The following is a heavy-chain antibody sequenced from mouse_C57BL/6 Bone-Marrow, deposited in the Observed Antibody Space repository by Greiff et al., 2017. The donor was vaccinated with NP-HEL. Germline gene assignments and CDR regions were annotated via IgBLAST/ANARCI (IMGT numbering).Heavy chain of an antibody. D-gene: IGHD4-1*01. CDR1: GFTFSDAW. V-gene: IGHV6-6*01. CDR3: TRRNWDPC. CDR2: ISNKANNLAT. J-gene: IGHJ3*01. Sequence: EVKVEESGGGLVQPGGSMKLSCAASGFTFSDAWMDWVRQSPETGLEWVAEISNKANNLATSYAESVTGRFTISRDDSKSSVYLQMNSLRAEDTGIYDCTRRNWDPCWGQGTLVTVSA.